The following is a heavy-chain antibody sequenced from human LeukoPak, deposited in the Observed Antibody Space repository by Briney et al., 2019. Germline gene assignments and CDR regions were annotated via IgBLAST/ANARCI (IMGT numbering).Heavy chain of an antibody. Sequence: GSSVKVSCKASGGTFSSYAISWVRQAPGQGLEWMGGSIPIFGTANYAQKFQGRVTITADESTSTAYMELSSLRSEDTAVYYCARVFDYGDDYTSNWFDPWGQGTLVTVSS. CDR2: SIPIFGTA. CDR3: ARVFDYGDDYTSNWFDP. J-gene: IGHJ5*02. V-gene: IGHV1-69*01. D-gene: IGHD4-17*01. CDR1: GGTFSSYA.